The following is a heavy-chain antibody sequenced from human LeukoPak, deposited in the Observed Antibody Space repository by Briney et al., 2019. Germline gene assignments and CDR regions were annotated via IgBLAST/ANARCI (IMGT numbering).Heavy chain of an antibody. CDR1: GYTFTSYD. D-gene: IGHD6-19*01. CDR2: MNPNSGNT. V-gene: IGHV1-8*01. J-gene: IGHJ5*02. CDR3: ARSYSSGWYVGRVWFDP. Sequence: ASVKVSCKASGYTFTSYDINWVRQATGQGLEWMGWMNPNSGNTGYAQKFQGRVTMTRNTSISTAYMELSSLRSEDTAVYYCARSYSSGWYVGRVWFDPWGQGTLVTVSS.